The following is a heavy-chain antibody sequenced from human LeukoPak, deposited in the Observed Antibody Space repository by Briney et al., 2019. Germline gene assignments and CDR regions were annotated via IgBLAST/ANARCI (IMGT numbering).Heavy chain of an antibody. D-gene: IGHD3-10*01. Sequence: GSLRLSCAASGFTFSTYAMYWVRQAPGKGLEWVSGIFGSGGSTHYADSVKGRFTISRDNSKNTLYLQMNSLRAEDTAVYYCAKEGNGGFDPWGQGTLVTVSS. V-gene: IGHV3-23*01. J-gene: IGHJ5*02. CDR2: IFGSGGST. CDR3: AKEGNGGFDP. CDR1: GFTFSTYA.